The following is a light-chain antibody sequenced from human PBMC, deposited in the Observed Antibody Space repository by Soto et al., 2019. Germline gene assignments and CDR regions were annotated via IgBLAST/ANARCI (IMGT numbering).Light chain of an antibody. V-gene: IGKV3-15*01. CDR1: QSVTTN. CDR2: GAY. Sequence: ELLMTQSPDTLSVFPGERATLSCRASQSVTTNLAWYQQKPGQAPRLLIFGAYTRASGVPGRFSGSGSGAEFTLTITSLQSEDFALYYCQQYEDLPSITFGQGTRLEIK. J-gene: IGKJ5*01. CDR3: QQYEDLPSIT.